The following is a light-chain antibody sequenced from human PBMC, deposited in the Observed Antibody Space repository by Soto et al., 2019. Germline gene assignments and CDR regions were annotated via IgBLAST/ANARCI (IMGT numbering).Light chain of an antibody. V-gene: IGKV3-20*01. CDR1: QTISSNF. J-gene: IGKJ1*01. CDR2: TVS. CDR3: LQCGSLPWT. Sequence: EIVLTQSPGTLSLSPGDTATLSCRASQTISSNFLAWYQQKPGQAPRLLIYTVSTRGTGIPDRFSGSGSGAGFTLTIRGQETYDFAVYYCLQCGSLPWTVGQGNKVVI.